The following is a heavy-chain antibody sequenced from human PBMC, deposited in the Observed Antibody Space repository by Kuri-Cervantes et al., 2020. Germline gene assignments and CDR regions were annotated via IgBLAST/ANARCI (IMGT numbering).Heavy chain of an antibody. Sequence: SETLSLTCAVYGGSFSGYYWSWIRQPPGKGLEWIGEINHSGSTNYNPSLKSRVTISVDTSKNQFSLKLGSVTAADTAVYYCARKATGLRFLLDPWGQGTLVTVSS. J-gene: IGHJ5*02. D-gene: IGHD3-3*01. V-gene: IGHV4-34*01. CDR1: GGSFSGYY. CDR3: ARKATGLRFLLDP. CDR2: INHSGST.